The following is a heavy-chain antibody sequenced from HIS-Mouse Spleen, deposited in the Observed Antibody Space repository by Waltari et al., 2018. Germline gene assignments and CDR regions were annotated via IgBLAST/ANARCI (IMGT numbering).Heavy chain of an antibody. CDR2: ISGSGSST. CDR3: AKDELGIWSVDY. CDR1: GFTFSSYA. V-gene: IGHV3-23*01. Sequence: AASGFTFSSYAMSWVRQAPGKGLEWVSAISGSGSSTYYADSVKGRFTISRDNSKNTLYLQMNSLRAEDTAVYYCAKDELGIWSVDYWGQGTLVTVSS. D-gene: IGHD3-3*01. J-gene: IGHJ4*02.